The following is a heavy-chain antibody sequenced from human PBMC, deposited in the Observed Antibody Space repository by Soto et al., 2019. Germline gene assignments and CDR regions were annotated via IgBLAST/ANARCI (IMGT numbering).Heavy chain of an antibody. CDR3: ARGSHSSSWYGPYFDY. D-gene: IGHD6-13*01. V-gene: IGHV4-31*03. CDR2: IYYSGST. J-gene: IGHJ4*02. Sequence: QVQLQESGPGLVKPSQTLSLTCTVSGGSISSGGYYWSWIRQHPGKGLEWIGYIYYSGSTYYNPSLNSRVTISVDTSKNQFSLKLSSVTAADTAVYYCARGSHSSSWYGPYFDYWGQGTLVTVSS. CDR1: GGSISSGGYY.